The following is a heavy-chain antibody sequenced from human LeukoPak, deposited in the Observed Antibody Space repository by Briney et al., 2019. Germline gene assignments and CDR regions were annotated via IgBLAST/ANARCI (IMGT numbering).Heavy chain of an antibody. J-gene: IGHJ5*02. CDR2: IIPIFGTA. D-gene: IGHD3-3*01. V-gene: IGHV1-69*05. Sequence: SVKVSCKASGGTFSSYAISWVRQAPGQGLEWMGGIIPIFGTANYAQKFQGRVTITTDESTSTAYMELSSLRSEDTAVYYCAGNLEWSTNWFDPWGQGTLVTVSS. CDR3: AGNLEWSTNWFDP. CDR1: GGTFSSYA.